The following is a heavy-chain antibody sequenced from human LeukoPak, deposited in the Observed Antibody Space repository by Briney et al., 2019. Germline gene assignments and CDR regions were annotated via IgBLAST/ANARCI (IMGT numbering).Heavy chain of an antibody. Sequence: GGTLRLSCAASGFTFISYGMSWVRQAPGKGLEWVSGISGSGGSTYYADSVKGRFTISRDNSKNTLYLQMNSLKPEDTAVYYCARVAEAAAFDSWGQGTLVTVSS. CDR3: ARVAEAAAFDS. CDR1: GFTFISYG. CDR2: ISGSGGST. J-gene: IGHJ4*02. D-gene: IGHD6-13*01. V-gene: IGHV3-23*01.